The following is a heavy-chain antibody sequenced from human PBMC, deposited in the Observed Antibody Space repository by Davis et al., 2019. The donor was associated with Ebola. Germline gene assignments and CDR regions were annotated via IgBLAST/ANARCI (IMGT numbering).Heavy chain of an antibody. J-gene: IGHJ3*02. D-gene: IGHD2-8*02. CDR2: IFTGESDT. V-gene: IGHV5-51*01. CDR3: ASLRRTITGMDDAFDI. Sequence: GESLKIPCQDSGNSFSSNWIGWVRQIPGKGLEWMGMIFTGESDTRYRPSFRGQVTISADKSFKTAFLQWSSLKASDTAMYYCASLRRTITGMDDAFDIWGQGTMVTVSS. CDR1: GNSFSSNW.